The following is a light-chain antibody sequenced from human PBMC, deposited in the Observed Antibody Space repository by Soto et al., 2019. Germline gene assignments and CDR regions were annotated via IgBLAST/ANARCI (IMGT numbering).Light chain of an antibody. V-gene: IGKV3-20*01. CDR2: GAS. Sequence: IVLTQSPDTLSLSPGERATLSCRASQSVSATHLAWYQQKPGQAPRLLLYGASTRATGIPDRFSGSGSGTDLTLTISRVEPEDFAVFYCQHYGSPPLAFGGGTKVDI. J-gene: IGKJ4*01. CDR1: QSVSATH. CDR3: QHYGSPPLA.